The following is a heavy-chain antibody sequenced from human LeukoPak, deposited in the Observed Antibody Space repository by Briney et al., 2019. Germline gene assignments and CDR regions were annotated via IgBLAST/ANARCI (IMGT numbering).Heavy chain of an antibody. D-gene: IGHD3-9*01. V-gene: IGHV3-23*01. CDR2: ISGSGGST. Sequence: KSGGSLRLSCAASGFTFSSYAMSWVRQAPGKGLEWVSAISGSGGSTYYADSVKGRFTISRDNSKNTLYLQMNSLRAEDTAVYYCAKGDDYDILTGYPFYFDHWGQGTLVTVSS. J-gene: IGHJ4*02. CDR3: AKGDDYDILTGYPFYFDH. CDR1: GFTFSSYA.